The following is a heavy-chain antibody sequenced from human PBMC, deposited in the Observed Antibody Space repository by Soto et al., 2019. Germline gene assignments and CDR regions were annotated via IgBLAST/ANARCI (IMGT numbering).Heavy chain of an antibody. Sequence: EAQLLESGGGLVQPGGSLRVSCAASGFSFDTYAMSWVRQAPGKGLEWVSTISGSGGNTYYADSVKGLFTLSRDNSKNILYLQMTSLRAEDTALYYCAKLGMTTINRDYWGQGTQVTVSS. CDR1: GFSFDTYA. J-gene: IGHJ4*02. V-gene: IGHV3-23*01. CDR3: AKLGMTTINRDY. D-gene: IGHD5-12*01. CDR2: ISGSGGNT.